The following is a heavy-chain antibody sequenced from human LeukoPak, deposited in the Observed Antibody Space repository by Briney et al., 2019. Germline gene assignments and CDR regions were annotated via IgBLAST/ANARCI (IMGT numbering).Heavy chain of an antibody. CDR3: ARDHPPRYSSSGAFDI. Sequence: ASVKVSCKSSGYTFTSYGISWVRQAPGQGLEWMGLISAYNGNTNYAQKLQGRVTMTTDTSTSTAYMELRSLRSDDTALYYCARDHPPRYSSSGAFDIWGQGTMVTVYS. J-gene: IGHJ3*02. D-gene: IGHD6-6*01. CDR1: GYTFTSYG. V-gene: IGHV1-18*01. CDR2: ISAYNGNT.